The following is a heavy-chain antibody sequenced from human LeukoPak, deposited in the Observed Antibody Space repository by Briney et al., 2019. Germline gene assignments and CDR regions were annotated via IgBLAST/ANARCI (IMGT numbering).Heavy chain of an antibody. CDR2: IYYSGST. V-gene: IGHV4-39*01. CDR1: GGSISSSSNY. D-gene: IGHD2-2*01. Sequence: SETLSLTCTVSGGSISSSSNYWGWIRQPPGKGLEWIGGIYYSGSTYYNPPLKSRVTISVDTSKNQFSLKLSSVTAADTAVYYCARHGGYCSSTSCFEYFHHWGQGTLVTVPS. CDR3: ARHGGYCSSTSCFEYFHH. J-gene: IGHJ1*01.